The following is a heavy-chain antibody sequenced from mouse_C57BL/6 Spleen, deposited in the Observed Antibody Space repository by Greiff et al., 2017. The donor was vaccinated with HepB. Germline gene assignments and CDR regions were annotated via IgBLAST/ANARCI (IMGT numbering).Heavy chain of an antibody. CDR3: ARSGYYGSSYHYYAMDY. Sequence: QVQLQQPGAELVKPGASVKLSCKASGYTFTSYWMHWVKQRPGQGLEWIGMIHPNSGSTNYNEKFKSKATLTVDKSSSTAYMQLSSLTSEDSAVYYCARSGYYGSSYHYYAMDYWGQGTSVTVSS. D-gene: IGHD1-1*01. V-gene: IGHV1-64*01. CDR2: IHPNSGST. J-gene: IGHJ4*01. CDR1: GYTFTSYW.